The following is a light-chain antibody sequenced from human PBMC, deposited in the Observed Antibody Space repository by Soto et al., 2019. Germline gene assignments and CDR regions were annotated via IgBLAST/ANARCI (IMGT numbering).Light chain of an antibody. CDR3: QSYDTTLSSWV. Sequence: QSVLTQAPSVSGAPGHRVTISCTGSSSNIGAGYDVQWYQHLPGTAPKLLIHGNTNRPSGVPDRFSGSKSGTSASLAITALQAEDEGDYYCQSYDTTLSSWVFGGGTKVTVL. J-gene: IGLJ3*02. CDR1: SSNIGAGYD. CDR2: GNT. V-gene: IGLV1-40*01.